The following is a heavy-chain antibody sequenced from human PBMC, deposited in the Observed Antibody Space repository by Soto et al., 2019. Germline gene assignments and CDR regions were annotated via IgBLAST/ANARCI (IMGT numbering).Heavy chain of an antibody. CDR1: GFTFSSYG. J-gene: IGHJ6*03. Sequence: QVQLVESGGGVVQPGRSLRLSCAASGFTFSSYGMHWVRQAPGKGLEWVAVIWYDGSNKYYADSVKGRFTISRDNSKNTLYLQMNSLSAEDKAVYYCARDPRYYDFWSGYSYYYYYYYMDVWGKGTTVTVSS. V-gene: IGHV3-33*01. CDR3: ARDPRYYDFWSGYSYYYYYYYMDV. D-gene: IGHD3-3*01. CDR2: IWYDGSNK.